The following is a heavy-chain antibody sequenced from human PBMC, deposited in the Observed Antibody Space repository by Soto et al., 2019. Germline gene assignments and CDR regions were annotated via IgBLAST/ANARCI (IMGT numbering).Heavy chain of an antibody. CDR3: ARVPELRIYYYYGMDV. Sequence: SQTLSLTCAISGDSVSSNSAACNWIRQSPSRGLEWLGRTYYRSKWYNDYAVSVKSRITINPDTSKNQFSLQLNSVTPEDTAVYYCARVPELRIYYYYGMDVWGQGTTVTVS. J-gene: IGHJ6*02. D-gene: IGHD1-26*01. CDR1: GDSVSSNSAA. V-gene: IGHV6-1*01. CDR2: TYYRSKWYN.